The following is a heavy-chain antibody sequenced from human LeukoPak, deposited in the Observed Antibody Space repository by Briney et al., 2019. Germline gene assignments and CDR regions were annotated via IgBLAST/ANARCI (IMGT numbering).Heavy chain of an antibody. D-gene: IGHD6-13*01. CDR1: GGTFSSYA. J-gene: IGHJ6*03. CDR2: IIPIFGTA. Sequence: SVKVSCKASGGTFSSYAISWVRQAPGQGLEWMGGIIPIFGTANYAQTFQGRVTITTDESTSTAYMELSSLRSEDTAVYYCASSAAAGVYYYYYYYMYVWGKGTTVTVSS. V-gene: IGHV1-69*05. CDR3: ASSAAAGVYYYYYYYMYV.